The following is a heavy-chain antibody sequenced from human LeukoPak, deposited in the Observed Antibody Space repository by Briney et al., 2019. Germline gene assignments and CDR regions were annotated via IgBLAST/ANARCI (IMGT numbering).Heavy chain of an antibody. Sequence: PGASLRLSCAASGFTFSSYKMNWVRQARGKGLEWVSSISGDSRYIYYADSLKGRFTISRDNAKNSLHLQMNSLRAEDTAVYYCARDPGTVADTYFDYWGPGTLVTVSS. V-gene: IGHV3-21*01. D-gene: IGHD6-19*01. CDR3: ARDPGTVADTYFDY. CDR1: GFTFSSYK. CDR2: ISGDSRYI. J-gene: IGHJ4*02.